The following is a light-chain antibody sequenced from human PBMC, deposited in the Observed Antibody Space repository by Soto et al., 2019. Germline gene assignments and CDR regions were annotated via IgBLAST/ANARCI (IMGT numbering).Light chain of an antibody. CDR2: DVS. Sequence: HSVLSQPASVSGSSGQSIAISCTGTSSDVGGYNYVSWYQQHPGKAPKFMIYDVSNRPSGVSNRFSGSKSGNTASLTISGLQAEDEADYYCSSYTTSNTRQIVFGTGTKVTVL. CDR3: SSYTTSNTRQIV. V-gene: IGLV2-14*01. J-gene: IGLJ1*01. CDR1: SSDVGGYNY.